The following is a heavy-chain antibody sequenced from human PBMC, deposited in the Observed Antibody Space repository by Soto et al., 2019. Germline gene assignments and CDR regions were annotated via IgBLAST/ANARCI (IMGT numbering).Heavy chain of an antibody. V-gene: IGHV3-11*01. J-gene: IGHJ5*02. D-gene: IGHD2-2*01. CDR1: GFTFSDYY. CDR2: ISSSGSTI. Sequence: GGSLRLSCAASGFTFSDYYMSWIRQAPGKGLEWVSYISSSGSTIYYADSVKGRFTISRDNAKNSLYLQMNSLRAEDTAVYYCARDFEYCSSTSCYAGAVPWGQGTLVTVSS. CDR3: ARDFEYCSSTSCYAGAVP.